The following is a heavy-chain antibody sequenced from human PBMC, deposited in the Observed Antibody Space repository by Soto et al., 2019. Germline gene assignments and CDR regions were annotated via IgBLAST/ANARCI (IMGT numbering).Heavy chain of an antibody. V-gene: IGHV4-31*03. D-gene: IGHD4-17*01. Sequence: QVQLQESGPGLVRPSQTLSLTCTVSGASISSDGYYWGWIRQHPGKGLEYIAYMYYSGSTYYNPSLKSRVTMSVDASKNQFSLKLSSVTAADTAVYYCARSRQTVTSRFDFWGQGDLVTVSS. CDR1: GASISSDGYY. CDR2: MYYSGST. J-gene: IGHJ4*02. CDR3: ARSRQTVTSRFDF.